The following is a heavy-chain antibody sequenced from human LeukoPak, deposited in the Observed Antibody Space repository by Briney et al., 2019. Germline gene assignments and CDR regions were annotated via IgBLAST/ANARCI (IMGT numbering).Heavy chain of an antibody. CDR3: ARAPNYGGNSDY. D-gene: IGHD4-23*01. CDR1: GYTFTSYG. CDR2: ISAYNGNT. J-gene: IGHJ4*02. V-gene: IGHV1-18*01. Sequence: ASVKVSCKASGYTFTSYGISRVRQAPGQGLEWMGWISAYNGNTNYAQKLQGRVTMTTDTSTSTAYMELRSLRSDDTAVYYCARAPNYGGNSDYWGQGTLVTVSS.